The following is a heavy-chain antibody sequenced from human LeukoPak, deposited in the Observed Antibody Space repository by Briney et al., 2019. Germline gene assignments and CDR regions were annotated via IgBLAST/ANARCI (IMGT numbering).Heavy chain of an antibody. CDR1: GGSISTYY. CDR2: IYYSGST. Sequence: SETLSLTCRVSGGSISTYYWSWIRQPPGKGVEGMGYIYYSGSTNYNPSLTSRGIISVDTSKNQFSLDLTSVTAADSAVYFCARSYSNFYYGMDVWGQGTTVTVSS. V-gene: IGHV4-59*01. D-gene: IGHD4-11*01. J-gene: IGHJ6*02. CDR3: ARSYSNFYYGMDV.